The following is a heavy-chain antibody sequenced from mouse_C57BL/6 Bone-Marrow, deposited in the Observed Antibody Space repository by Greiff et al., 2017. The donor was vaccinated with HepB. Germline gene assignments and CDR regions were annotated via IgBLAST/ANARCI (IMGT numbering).Heavy chain of an antibody. V-gene: IGHV3-6*01. J-gene: IGHJ3*01. CDR1: GYSITSGYY. CDR2: ISYDGSN. Sequence: DVKLVESGPGLVKPSQSLSLTCSVTGYSITSGYYWNWIRQFPGNKLEWMGYISYDGSNNYNPSLKNRISITRDTSKKQFFLKLNSVTTEDTATYYCVGGGGFAYWGQGTLVTVSA. D-gene: IGHD3-3*01. CDR3: VGGGGFAY.